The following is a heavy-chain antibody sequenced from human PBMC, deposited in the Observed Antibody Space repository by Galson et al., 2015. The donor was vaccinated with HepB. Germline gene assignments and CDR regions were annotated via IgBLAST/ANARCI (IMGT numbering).Heavy chain of an antibody. CDR2: THYSGST. D-gene: IGHD3-10*01. J-gene: IGHJ4*02. Sequence: TLSLTCTVSGGSLGSGGYYWSWLRQHPGKGLEWIGYTHYSGSTYYNPSLRGRLTISEGMSKNQFSLILSSVTAADTPIYVCARGSEDNYGSFDYWVQGTLVTVSS. CDR1: GGSLGSGGYY. V-gene: IGHV4-31*03. CDR3: ARGSEDNYGSFDY.